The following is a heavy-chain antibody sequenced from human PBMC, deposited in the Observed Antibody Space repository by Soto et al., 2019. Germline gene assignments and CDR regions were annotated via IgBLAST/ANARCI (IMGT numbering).Heavy chain of an antibody. D-gene: IGHD3-10*01. CDR3: ARGMIRGVVYYGVEV. V-gene: IGHV3-30*03. Sequence: QEQLVESGGGAGQPGRSLRLSCTASGFSFSSYDMHWVRQAPGEGLEWVSAMSFDGSYKHYADSVKGRFTISRDNSENTLYLQMNGLRPEDTAVYFCARGMIRGVVYYGVEVWGQGTTVTVS. CDR1: GFSFSSYD. CDR2: MSFDGSYK. J-gene: IGHJ6*02.